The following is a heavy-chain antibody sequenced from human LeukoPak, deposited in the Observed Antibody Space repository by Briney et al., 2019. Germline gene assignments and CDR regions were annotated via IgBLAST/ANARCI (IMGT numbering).Heavy chain of an antibody. CDR3: ARAGPFYYYMDV. CDR1: GGSISSSSYY. J-gene: IGHJ6*03. Sequence: PSETLSLTCTVSGGSISSSSYYWGWIRQPPGKGLEWIGSIYYSGGTYYNPSLKSRVTISVDTSKNQFSLKLSSVTAADTAVYYCARAGPFYYYMDVWGKGTTVTVSS. V-gene: IGHV4-39*01. CDR2: IYYSGGT.